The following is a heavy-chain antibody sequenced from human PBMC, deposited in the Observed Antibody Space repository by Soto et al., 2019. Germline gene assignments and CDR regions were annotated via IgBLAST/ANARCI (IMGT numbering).Heavy chain of an antibody. CDR1: GLTAGTKY. D-gene: IGHD3-16*01. V-gene: IGHV3-66*01. CDR2: IYSGGST. Sequence: EVQLVESGGGLVQPGGPLSLSCAASGLTAGTKYMSGVRRAPGKGLEWVSVIYSGGSTFYADSVRGRFTISRDNSKNTVNLQMNSLRAEDTAVYYCARDPWAADYWGQGTLVTVSS. CDR3: ARDPWAADY. J-gene: IGHJ4*02.